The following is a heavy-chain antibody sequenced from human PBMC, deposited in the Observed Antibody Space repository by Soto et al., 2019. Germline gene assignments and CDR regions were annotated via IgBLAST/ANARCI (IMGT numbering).Heavy chain of an antibody. D-gene: IGHD3-10*01. CDR1: ELTVSSNY. V-gene: IGHV3-53*01. J-gene: IGHJ4*02. Sequence: EVLLVESGGGLIQPGGSLRLSCTASELTVSSNYMIWVRQAPGKGLEWVSLIYSDGRTWYADSVKGRFTLSRDDSKNTVYLQMNSLRADDTGVYYCARAYGAGSYFSDYWGQGTLVTVSS. CDR2: IYSDGRT. CDR3: ARAYGAGSYFSDY.